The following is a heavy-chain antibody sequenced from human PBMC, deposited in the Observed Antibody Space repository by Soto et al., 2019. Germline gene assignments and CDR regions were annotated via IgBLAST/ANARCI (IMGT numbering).Heavy chain of an antibody. Sequence: QVQLVQSGAEVKKPGSSVKVSCKASGGTFSNYAISWVRQAPGQGLEWMGGIIPIFGTTNYAQRFQGRVTITADESTSTAYLELSSLRSEDTAVYYCARVSSSWYNDYFDYWGQGTLVTVSS. CDR1: GGTFSNYA. V-gene: IGHV1-69*12. J-gene: IGHJ4*02. CDR3: ARVSSSWYNDYFDY. CDR2: IIPIFGTT. D-gene: IGHD6-13*01.